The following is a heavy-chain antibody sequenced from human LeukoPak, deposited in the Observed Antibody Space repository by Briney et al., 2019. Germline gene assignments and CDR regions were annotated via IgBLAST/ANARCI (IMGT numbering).Heavy chain of an antibody. CDR3: AWGISGYDDAFDI. D-gene: IGHD5-12*01. V-gene: IGHV1-18*01. Sequence: ASVKVSCKSSAYTFTSYHINWLRQAPGQGLQWMGWISVYNGDTKYAQKFQGRVTMTTDTSTTTAYMELRSLKSDDTAMYYCAWGISGYDDAFDIWGQGTMVTVSS. CDR2: ISVYNGDT. J-gene: IGHJ3*02. CDR1: AYTFTSYH.